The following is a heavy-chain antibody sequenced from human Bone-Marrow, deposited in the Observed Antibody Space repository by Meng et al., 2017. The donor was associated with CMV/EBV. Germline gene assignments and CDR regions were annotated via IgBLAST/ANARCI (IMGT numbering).Heavy chain of an antibody. D-gene: IGHD4-17*01. CDR3: ATDVVPVTTGQRDF. J-gene: IGHJ4*02. CDR2: IKSESDGGII. V-gene: IGHV3-15*01. Sequence: GESLKISCAASGFTFSSYAMSWVRQAPGKGLEWIGRIKSESDGGIIDYAAPMKGRFTISRDDLKDTLYLQINSLRIEDTGMYYCATDVVPVTTGQRDFWGQGTLVTVSS. CDR1: GFTFSSYA.